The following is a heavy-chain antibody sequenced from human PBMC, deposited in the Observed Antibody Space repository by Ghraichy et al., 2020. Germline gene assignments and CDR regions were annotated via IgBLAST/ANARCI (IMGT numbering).Heavy chain of an antibody. CDR3: ARGFWSYYGSGKDY. Sequence: SETLSLTCAVYGGSFSGYYWSWIRQPPGKGLEWIGEINHSGSTNYNPSLKSRVTISVDTSKNQFSLKLSSVTAADTAVYYCARGFWSYYGSGKDYWGQGTLVTVSS. D-gene: IGHD3-10*01. CDR2: INHSGST. V-gene: IGHV4-34*01. J-gene: IGHJ4*02. CDR1: GGSFSGYY.